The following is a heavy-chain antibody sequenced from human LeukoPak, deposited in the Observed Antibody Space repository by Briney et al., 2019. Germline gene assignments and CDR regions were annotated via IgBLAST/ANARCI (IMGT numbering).Heavy chain of an antibody. CDR1: GFNFNPYW. CDR2: IKQDGSEK. V-gene: IGHV3-7*01. CDR3: ARRIVGPSSGGDY. Sequence: GGSLRLSCAASGFNFNPYWMSWVRQAPGKGLEWVANIKQDGSEKYYVDSVKGRFTISRDNARNSLYLQMNSLRVEDTAVYYCARRIVGPSSGGDYWGQGTPVTVSS. D-gene: IGHD1-26*01. J-gene: IGHJ4*02.